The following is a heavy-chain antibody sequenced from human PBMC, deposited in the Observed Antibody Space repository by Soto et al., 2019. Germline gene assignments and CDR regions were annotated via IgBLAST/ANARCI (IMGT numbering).Heavy chain of an antibody. J-gene: IGHJ6*02. Sequence: ASVKVSCKASGYTFTSYGISWVRQAPGQGLEWMGWISAYNGNTNYALKLQGRVTMTTDTSTSTAYMELRSLRSDDTAVYYCARGKQLLSGVYYYYGMDVWGQGTTVTVSS. D-gene: IGHD6-6*01. CDR1: GYTFTSYG. CDR3: ARGKQLLSGVYYYYGMDV. V-gene: IGHV1-18*01. CDR2: ISAYNGNT.